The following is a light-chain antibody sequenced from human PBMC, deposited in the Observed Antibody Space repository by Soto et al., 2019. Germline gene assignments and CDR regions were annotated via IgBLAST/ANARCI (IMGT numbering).Light chain of an antibody. CDR1: EDIGTF. Sequence: DIQMTQSPSSLSASVGDRVTITCRASEDIGTFLNWFQQQPGKAPKLLLFSASSLVGGVPSRFSGSRSGTRFSLTISSLEPEDFATYYCQQSYKNPPFTFGQGTKVDIK. V-gene: IGKV1-39*01. CDR3: QQSYKNPPFT. CDR2: SAS. J-gene: IGKJ2*01.